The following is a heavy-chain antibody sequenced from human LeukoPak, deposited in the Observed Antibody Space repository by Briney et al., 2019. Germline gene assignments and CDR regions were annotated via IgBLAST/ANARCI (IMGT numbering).Heavy chain of an antibody. CDR1: GGTFSSYA. CDR3: ARERGDCSGGSCYVDAFDI. CDR2: IIPIFGTA. V-gene: IGHV1-69*13. D-gene: IGHD2-15*01. Sequence: AVKVSCKASGGTFSSYAISWVRQAPGQGLEWMGGIIPIFGTANYAYKLQGRGTITADESTSTAYMELSSLRSEDTAVYYCARERGDCSGGSCYVDAFDIWGQGTMVTVSS. J-gene: IGHJ3*02.